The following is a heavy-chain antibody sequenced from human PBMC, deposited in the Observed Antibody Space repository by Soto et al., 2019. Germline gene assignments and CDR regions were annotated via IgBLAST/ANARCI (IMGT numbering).Heavy chain of an antibody. J-gene: IGHJ4*02. CDR3: ARMILGSWDY. V-gene: IGHV2-26*01. CDR2: IFSTDER. D-gene: IGHD6-13*01. CDR1: GFSLTKDLMG. Sequence: QVTLKESGPVVVKPTETLTLTCTVSGFSLTKDLMGVSWLRQPPGKALEWLAHIFSTDERSYSTPLKTRLTISKDNSKSQVVLVMTNMEPVDTATYYCARMILGSWDYWGQGILVTVSS.